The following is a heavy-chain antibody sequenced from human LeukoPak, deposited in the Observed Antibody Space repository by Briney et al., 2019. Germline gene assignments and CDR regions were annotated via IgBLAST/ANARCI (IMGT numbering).Heavy chain of an antibody. CDR2: INHSGST. CDR3: ARGWDTRRPRFDP. CDR1: GGSFSGYY. J-gene: IGHJ5*02. D-gene: IGHD5-18*01. Sequence: PSETLSLTCAVYGGSFSGYYWSWIRQPPGKGLEWIGEINHSGSTNYNPSLKSRVTISVDTSKNQFSLKLSSVTAADTAVYYCARGWDTRRPRFDPWGQGTLVTVSS. V-gene: IGHV4-34*01.